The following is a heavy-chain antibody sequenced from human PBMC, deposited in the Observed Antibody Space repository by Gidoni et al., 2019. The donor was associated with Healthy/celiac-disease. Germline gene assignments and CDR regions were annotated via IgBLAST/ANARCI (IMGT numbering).Heavy chain of an antibody. V-gene: IGHV3-30*04. CDR2: ISYDGSNK. J-gene: IGHJ4*02. D-gene: IGHD2-2*01. Sequence: GVRKAPGKGLEWVAVISYDGSNKYYADSVKGRFTISRDNSKNTLYLQMNSLRAEDTAVYYCARLLGGIVVVPGHPAFDYWGQGTLVTVSS. CDR3: ARLLGGIVVVPGHPAFDY.